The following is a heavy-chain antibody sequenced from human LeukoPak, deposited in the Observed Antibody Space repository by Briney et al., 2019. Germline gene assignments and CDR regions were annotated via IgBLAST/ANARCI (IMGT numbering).Heavy chain of an antibody. CDR3: AKDRYYDSSGICDY. Sequence: GGSLRLSCAASGFTFSGYWMNWVRQAPGKGLEWVANIKKEGSEKYYVDSVKGRFTISRDNSKNTLYLQMNSLRAEDTAVYYCAKDRYYDSSGICDYWGQGTLVTVSS. D-gene: IGHD3-22*01. V-gene: IGHV3-7*03. CDR2: IKKEGSEK. CDR1: GFTFSGYW. J-gene: IGHJ4*02.